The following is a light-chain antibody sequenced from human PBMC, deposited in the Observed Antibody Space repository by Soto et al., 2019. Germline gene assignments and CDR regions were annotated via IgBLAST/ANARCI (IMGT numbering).Light chain of an antibody. CDR1: QSVSSSY. CDR2: DAS. CDR3: QQYGSSLYT. Sequence: EIVLTQSPGTLSLSPGERATLSCRASQSVSSSYLAWYQQKPGQAPRLLIYDASSRATGIPDRFSGSGSGTDFTLTISSLEPEDCAVYYCQQYGSSLYTFGQGTKLEIK. V-gene: IGKV3-20*01. J-gene: IGKJ2*01.